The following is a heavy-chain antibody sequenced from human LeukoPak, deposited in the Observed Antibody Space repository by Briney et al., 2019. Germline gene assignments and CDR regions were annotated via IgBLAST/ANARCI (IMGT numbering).Heavy chain of an antibody. J-gene: IGHJ4*02. CDR1: GYSFTNYD. V-gene: IGHV1-8*03. D-gene: IGHD6-13*01. CDR2: MNPNSGIT. CDR3: ARWDSSSSYDY. Sequence: WASVKVSCKASGYSFTNYDINWVRQATGQGLEWMGWMNPNSGITAYAQKFQGRVTITRNTSISTAYMELSSLRSEDTAVYYCARWDSSSSYDYWGQGTLVTVSS.